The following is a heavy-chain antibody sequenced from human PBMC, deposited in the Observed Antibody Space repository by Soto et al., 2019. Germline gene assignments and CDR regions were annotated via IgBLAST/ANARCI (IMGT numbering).Heavy chain of an antibody. CDR2: IYYSGST. CDR3: ARRGYDFWSGYYFRYCYCYMDV. D-gene: IGHD3-3*01. J-gene: IGHJ6*03. CDR1: GGSISSSSYY. V-gene: IGHV4-39*01. Sequence: QLQLQESGPGLVKPSETLSLTCTVSGGSISSSSYYWGWIRQPPGKGLEWIGSIYYSGSTYYNPSLTSRVTTSVDTSNNQFSLKLSSVTAADTAVYYCARRGYDFWSGYYFRYCYCYMDVWGKGTTVTVSS.